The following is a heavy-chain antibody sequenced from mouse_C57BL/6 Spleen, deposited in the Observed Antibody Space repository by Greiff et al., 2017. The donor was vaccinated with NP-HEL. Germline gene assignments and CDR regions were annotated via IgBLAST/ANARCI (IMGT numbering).Heavy chain of an antibody. D-gene: IGHD2-5*01. CDR3: ARPDSKGAMDY. V-gene: IGHV1-52*01. J-gene: IGHJ4*01. CDR1: GYTFTSYW. CDR2: IDPSDSET. Sequence: QVQLQQSGAELVRPGSSVKLSCKASGYTFTSYWMHWVKQRPIQGLEWIGNIDPSDSETHYNQKFKDKATLTVDKSSSTAYMQLSSLTSEDSAVYYCARPDSKGAMDYWGQGTSVTVSS.